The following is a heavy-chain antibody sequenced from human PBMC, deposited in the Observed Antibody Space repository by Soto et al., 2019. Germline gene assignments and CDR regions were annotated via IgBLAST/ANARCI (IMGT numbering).Heavy chain of an antibody. J-gene: IGHJ6*02. Sequence: ASVKVSCKASGYTFTSYGISWVRQAPGQGLEWMGWISAYNGNTNYAQKLQGRVTMTTDTSTSTAYMELRSLRSDDTAAYYCARAHFWSGYWLAGMDVWGQGTTVTVSS. CDR2: ISAYNGNT. CDR1: GYTFTSYG. D-gene: IGHD3-3*02. CDR3: ARAHFWSGYWLAGMDV. V-gene: IGHV1-18*01.